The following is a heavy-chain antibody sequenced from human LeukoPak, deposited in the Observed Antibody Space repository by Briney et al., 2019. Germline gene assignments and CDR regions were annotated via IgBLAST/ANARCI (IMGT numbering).Heavy chain of an antibody. D-gene: IGHD1-1*01. V-gene: IGHV1-69*05. CDR3: ARHLINNWNDRWFDP. CDR2: IIPIFGTA. CDR1: GGTFSSYA. Sequence: SVKVSCKASGGTFSSYAISWVRQAPGQGLEWMGGIIPIFGTANYAQKFQGRVTITTDESTSTAYMELSSLRSEDTAVCYCARHLINNWNDRWFDPWGQGTLVTVSS. J-gene: IGHJ5*02.